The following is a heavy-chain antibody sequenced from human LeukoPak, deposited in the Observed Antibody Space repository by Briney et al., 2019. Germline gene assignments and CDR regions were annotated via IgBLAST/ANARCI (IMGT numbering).Heavy chain of an antibody. Sequence: GGSLRLSCSASGFTFSSYSMNWVRQAPGKGLEWVSSISSSSSYIYYADSVKGRFTISRDNAKNSLHLQMNSLRAEDTAVYCCAKGGSYGDYYYMAVWGKGPTVTVSS. V-gene: IGHV3-21*01. CDR3: AKGGSYGDYYYMAV. D-gene: IGHD1-26*01. CDR1: GFTFSSYS. J-gene: IGHJ6*03. CDR2: ISSSSSYI.